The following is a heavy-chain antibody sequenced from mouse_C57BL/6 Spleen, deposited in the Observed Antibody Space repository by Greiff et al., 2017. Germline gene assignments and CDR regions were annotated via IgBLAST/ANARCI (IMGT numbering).Heavy chain of an antibody. J-gene: IGHJ2*01. CDR3: ARGGYYGYDY. Sequence: QVQLQQSGAELVRPGASVKLSCKASGYTFTDYYINWVKQRPGQGLEWIARIYPGSGNTYYNEKLKGKATLTAEKSSSTAYMQLSSLTSEDSAVYFCARGGYYGYDYWGQGTTLTVSS. D-gene: IGHD2-2*01. CDR2: IYPGSGNT. V-gene: IGHV1-76*01. CDR1: GYTFTDYY.